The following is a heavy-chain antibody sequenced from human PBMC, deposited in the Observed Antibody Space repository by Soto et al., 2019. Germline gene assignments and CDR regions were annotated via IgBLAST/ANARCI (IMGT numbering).Heavy chain of an antibody. Sequence: GASVKVSCKASGYTFTSYGISWVRQAPGQGFEWMGWISAYNGNTNYAQKLQGRVTMTTDTSTSTAYMELSRLRSDDTAVYYCARSPGGVVTAMYYLDYRGQGTLVTVSS. CDR3: ARSPGGVVTAMYYLDY. V-gene: IGHV1-18*04. D-gene: IGHD2-21*02. CDR2: ISAYNGNT. J-gene: IGHJ4*02. CDR1: GYTFTSYG.